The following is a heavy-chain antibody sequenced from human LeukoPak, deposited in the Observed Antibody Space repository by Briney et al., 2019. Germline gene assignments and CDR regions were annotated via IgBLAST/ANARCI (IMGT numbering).Heavy chain of an antibody. J-gene: IGHJ6*02. CDR3: AKDMESGSYYNNHYGMDV. Sequence: SGRSLRLSCAASGFTFDDYAMHWVRQAPGKGLEWVSGISWNSGSIGYADSVKGRFTISRDNAKNSLYLQMNSLRAEDTALYYCAKDMESGSYYNNHYGMDVWGQGTTVTVSS. CDR1: GFTFDDYA. CDR2: ISWNSGSI. D-gene: IGHD3-10*01. V-gene: IGHV3-9*01.